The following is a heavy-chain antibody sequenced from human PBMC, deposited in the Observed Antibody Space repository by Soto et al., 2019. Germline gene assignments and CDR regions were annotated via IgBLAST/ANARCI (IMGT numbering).Heavy chain of an antibody. V-gene: IGHV3-15*07. D-gene: IGHD3-22*01. CDR1: GFTFSNAW. J-gene: IGHJ4*01. Sequence: PGGSLRLSCAASGFTFSNAWINWVRQAPGKGLEWVGRIKSKTDGGTPDYAAPVKGRFAISRDDSKNMVYLQMNSLKTENTGLYYFTTDSYSSIIVVRFDYWGHGTLVTVSS. CDR3: TTDSYSSIIVVRFDY. CDR2: IKSKTDGGTP.